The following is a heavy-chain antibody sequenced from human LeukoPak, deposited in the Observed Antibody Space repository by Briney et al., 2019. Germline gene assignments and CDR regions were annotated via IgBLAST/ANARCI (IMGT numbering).Heavy chain of an antibody. Sequence: PEASVKVFCKASGYTFTSYYMHWVRQAPGQGLEWMGIINPSGGSTSYAQKFQGRVTMTRDTSTSTVYMELSSLRSEDTAVYYCARDGRDSSGYYKNWFDPWGQGTLVTVSS. D-gene: IGHD3-22*01. J-gene: IGHJ5*02. CDR3: ARDGRDSSGYYKNWFDP. CDR1: GYTFTSYY. V-gene: IGHV1-46*01. CDR2: INPSGGST.